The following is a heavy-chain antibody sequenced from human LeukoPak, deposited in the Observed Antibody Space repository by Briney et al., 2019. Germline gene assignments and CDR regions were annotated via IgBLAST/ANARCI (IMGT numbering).Heavy chain of an antibody. Sequence: ASVKVSCKASGYTFTSYYMHWVRQVPGQGLEWMGIINPSGGSTSYAQKFQGRVTMTRDTSTSTVYMELSSLRSEDTAVYYCASFISGDSDGYPLAGSYWGQGTLVTVSS. J-gene: IGHJ4*02. V-gene: IGHV1-46*03. CDR3: ASFISGDSDGYPLAGSY. D-gene: IGHD5-24*01. CDR2: INPSGGST. CDR1: GYTFTSYY.